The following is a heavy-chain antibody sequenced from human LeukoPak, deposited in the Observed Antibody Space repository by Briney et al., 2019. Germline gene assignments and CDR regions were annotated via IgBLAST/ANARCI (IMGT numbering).Heavy chain of an antibody. CDR3: ARDRAPICGADCYSFDAFAI. J-gene: IGHJ3*02. CDR1: GYTFTSYY. CDR2: INPSGGST. V-gene: IGHV1-46*01. D-gene: IGHD2-21*02. Sequence: ASVKVSCKASGYTFTSYYMHWVRQAPGQGLEWMGIINPSGGSTSYAQKFQSRVTMTRDTSTSTVYMELSSLRSDDTAVYYCARDRAPICGADCYSFDAFAIWGQGTMVTVSS.